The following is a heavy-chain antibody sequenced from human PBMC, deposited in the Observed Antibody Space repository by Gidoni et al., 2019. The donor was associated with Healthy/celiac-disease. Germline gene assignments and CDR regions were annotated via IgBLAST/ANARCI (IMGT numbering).Heavy chain of an antibody. D-gene: IGHD3-22*01. Sequence: QLQLQESGPGLVKPSEPLSLTCTVSGGSISSSSYYWGWIRQPPGKGLEWIGSIYYSGSTYYNPSLKSRFTISVDTSKNQFSLKLGSVTAADTAVYYCARPTHYYDSKGKDAFDIWGQGTMVTVSS. V-gene: IGHV4-39*01. J-gene: IGHJ3*02. CDR3: ARPTHYYDSKGKDAFDI. CDR2: IYYSGST. CDR1: GGSISSSSYY.